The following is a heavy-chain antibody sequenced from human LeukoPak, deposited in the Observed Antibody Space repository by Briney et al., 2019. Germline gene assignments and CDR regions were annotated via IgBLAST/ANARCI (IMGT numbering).Heavy chain of an antibody. J-gene: IGHJ4*02. Sequence: PSETLSLTCTVSGGSISSSSYYWGWIRQPPGKGLEWIGSIYYSGSTYYNPSLKSRVTISVDRSNNQFSLNLRSVTAADTAVYYCTRGGTGYDSDYWGQGTLVTVSS. D-gene: IGHD5-12*01. V-gene: IGHV4-39*07. CDR3: TRGGTGYDSDY. CDR2: IYYSGST. CDR1: GGSISSSSYY.